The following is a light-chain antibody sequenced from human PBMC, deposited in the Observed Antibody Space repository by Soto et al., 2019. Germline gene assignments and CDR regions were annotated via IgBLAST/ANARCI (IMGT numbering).Light chain of an antibody. CDR2: GAS. Sequence: EIVLTQSPGTLSLSPGERATLSCRASQSISGTYLAWYQQKPGRAPRILIYGASNRATGIPDRFSGSGSGTDFTLTISRLEPEDFAVYYCQHYGISPPWTFGHGTKVEI. V-gene: IGKV3-20*01. CDR1: QSISGTY. CDR3: QHYGISPPWT. J-gene: IGKJ1*01.